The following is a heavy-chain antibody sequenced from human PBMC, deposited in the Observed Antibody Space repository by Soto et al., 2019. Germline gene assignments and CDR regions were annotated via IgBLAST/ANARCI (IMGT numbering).Heavy chain of an antibody. Sequence: PGGSLRLSCAASGFTFDDYAMHWVRQAPGKGLEWVSGISWNSGSIGYADSVKGRFTISRDNAKNSLYLQMNSLRAEDTALYYCAKCMITFGGADAFDIWGQGTMVTVSS. J-gene: IGHJ3*02. CDR3: AKCMITFGGADAFDI. V-gene: IGHV3-9*01. CDR2: ISWNSGSI. D-gene: IGHD3-16*01. CDR1: GFTFDDYA.